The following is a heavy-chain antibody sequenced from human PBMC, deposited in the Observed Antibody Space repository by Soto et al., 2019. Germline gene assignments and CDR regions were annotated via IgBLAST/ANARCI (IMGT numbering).Heavy chain of an antibody. CDR2: IYWDDDK. J-gene: IGHJ4*02. CDR3: AHRVLRTVFGLVTTTAIYFDF. CDR1: GFSLTTSGVG. D-gene: IGHD3-3*01. V-gene: IGHV2-5*02. Sequence: QITLNESGPTLVNLRQTLTLTCTFSGFSLTTSGVGVGWIRQSQGKAPEWLALIYWDDDKRYSPSLKSRLTITKDTSKNQVVLTMADLDPADTATYYCAHRVLRTVFGLVTTTAIYFDFWGQGTPVAVSS.